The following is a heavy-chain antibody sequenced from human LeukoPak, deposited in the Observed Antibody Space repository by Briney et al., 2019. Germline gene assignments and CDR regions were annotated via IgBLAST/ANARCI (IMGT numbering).Heavy chain of an antibody. CDR1: GGSISSYY. CDR3: ARDRYYDFWSGYPDYYYYGMDV. J-gene: IGHJ6*02. D-gene: IGHD3-3*01. Sequence: PSETLSLTCTVSGGSISSYYWSWIRQPPGKGLEWIGYIYYSGSTNYNPSLKSRVTISVDTSKNQFSLKLSSVTAADTAVYYCARDRYYDFWSGYPDYYYYGMDVWGQGTTVTVSS. CDR2: IYYSGST. V-gene: IGHV4-59*01.